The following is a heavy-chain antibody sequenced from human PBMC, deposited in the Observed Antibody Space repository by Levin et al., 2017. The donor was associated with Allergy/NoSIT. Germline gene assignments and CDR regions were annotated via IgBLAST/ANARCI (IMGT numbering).Heavy chain of an antibody. CDR3: AREAWGVGAGDDY. CDR2: IYYSGST. V-gene: IGHV4-39*07. J-gene: IGHJ4*02. D-gene: IGHD1-26*01. Sequence: RTSETLSLTCTVSGGSISSSSYYWGWIRQPPGKGLEWIGSIYYSGSTYYNPSLKSRVTISVDTSKNQFSLKLSSVTAADTAVYYCAREAWGVGAGDDYWGQGTLVTVSS. CDR1: GGSISSSSYY.